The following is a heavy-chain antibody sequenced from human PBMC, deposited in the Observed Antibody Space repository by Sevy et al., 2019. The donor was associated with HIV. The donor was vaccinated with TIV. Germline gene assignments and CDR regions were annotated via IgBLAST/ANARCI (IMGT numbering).Heavy chain of an antibody. V-gene: IGHV3-33*01. CDR3: ASQTMVRGVIDY. CDR1: GFTFSSYG. Sequence: GGSLRLSCAASGFTFSSYGMHWVRQAPGKGLEWVAVIWYDGSNKYYADSVNGRFTNSRDNSKNTLYLQMNSLRADDTAVYYCASQTMVRGVIDYWGQGTLVTFSS. D-gene: IGHD3-10*01. CDR2: IWYDGSNK. J-gene: IGHJ4*02.